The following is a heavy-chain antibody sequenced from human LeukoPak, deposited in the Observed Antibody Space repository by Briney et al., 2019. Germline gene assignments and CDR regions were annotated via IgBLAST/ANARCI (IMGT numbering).Heavy chain of an antibody. Sequence: ASVKVSCKASGGTFSSYAISWVRQAPGQGLEWMGRIIPILGIANYAQKFQGRVTITADKSTSTAYMELSSLRSEDTAVYYCARVIAVEYNWFDPWGQGTLVTVSS. J-gene: IGHJ5*02. CDR2: IIPILGIA. CDR1: GGTFSSYA. CDR3: ARVIAVEYNWFDP. V-gene: IGHV1-69*04. D-gene: IGHD6-19*01.